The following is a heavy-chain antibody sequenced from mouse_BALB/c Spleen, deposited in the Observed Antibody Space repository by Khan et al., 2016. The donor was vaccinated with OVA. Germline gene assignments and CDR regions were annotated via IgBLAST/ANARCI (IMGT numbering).Heavy chain of an antibody. CDR1: GFSLSSYG. Sequence: QVQLKESGPGLVQPSQSLSITCTVSGFSLSSYGVQWVRQSPGQGLEWLAVIWSGGTTDYSAAFISRLSISKDNSKSQVFFKMNSLQANDTAIYXCARRGDGYYGIAYWGQGTLVTVSA. D-gene: IGHD2-3*01. V-gene: IGHV2-2*02. J-gene: IGHJ3*01. CDR2: IWSGGTT. CDR3: ARRGDGYYGIAY.